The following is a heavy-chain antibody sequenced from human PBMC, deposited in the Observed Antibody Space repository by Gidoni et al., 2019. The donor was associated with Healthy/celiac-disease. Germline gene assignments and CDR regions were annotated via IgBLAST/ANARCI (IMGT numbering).Heavy chain of an antibody. Sequence: QVQLVQSGAEVKKPGASVKVSCKASGYTFTGYYMHWVRQAPGQGLEWMGWINPNSGGKNYAKKFQGRITRTRVTSISTADMELGRLRSDDTAVYYCARGGFGELFGFDYWGQGTLVTVSS. V-gene: IGHV1-2*02. D-gene: IGHD3-10*01. CDR1: GYTFTGYY. CDR2: INPNSGGK. CDR3: ARGGFGELFGFDY. J-gene: IGHJ4*02.